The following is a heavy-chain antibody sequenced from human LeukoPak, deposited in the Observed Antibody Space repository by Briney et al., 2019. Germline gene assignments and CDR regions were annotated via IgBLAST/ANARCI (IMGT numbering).Heavy chain of an antibody. Sequence: ASVKVSCKASGYTFTGYYMHWVRQAPGQGLEWMGWIKPNSGGTNYAQKFQGRVAMTRDTSISTAYMELSRLRSDDTAVYYCARDGGIAAAGLYYYYGMDVWGQGTTVTVSS. CDR2: IKPNSGGT. CDR3: ARDGGIAAAGLYYYYGMDV. V-gene: IGHV1-2*02. J-gene: IGHJ6*02. CDR1: GYTFTGYY. D-gene: IGHD6-13*01.